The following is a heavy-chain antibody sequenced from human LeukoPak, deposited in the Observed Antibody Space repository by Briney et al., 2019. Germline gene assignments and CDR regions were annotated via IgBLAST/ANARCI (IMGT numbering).Heavy chain of an antibody. CDR1: GFTFSNYA. Sequence: GGSLRLSCEASGFTFSNYAMSWVRQAPGKGLEWVSGFSGSGSTIYYADSVKGRFTISRDNAKNSLYLQMNSLRAEDTAVYYCAELGITMIGGVWGKGTTVTISS. J-gene: IGHJ6*04. CDR3: AELGITMIGGV. CDR2: FSGSGSTI. D-gene: IGHD3-10*02. V-gene: IGHV3-23*01.